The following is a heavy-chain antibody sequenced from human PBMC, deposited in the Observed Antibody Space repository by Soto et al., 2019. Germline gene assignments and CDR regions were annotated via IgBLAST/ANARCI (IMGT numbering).Heavy chain of an antibody. D-gene: IGHD6-19*01. Sequence: SETLSLTCTVSGGSISSSSYYWGWIRQPPGKGLEWIGSIYYSGSTYYNPSLKSRVTISVDTSKNQFSLKLSSVTAADTAVYYCASRQIAVAGTGVRGARFDYWGQGTLVTVSS. CDR2: IYYSGST. V-gene: IGHV4-39*01. J-gene: IGHJ4*02. CDR3: ASRQIAVAGTGVRGARFDY. CDR1: GGSISSSSYY.